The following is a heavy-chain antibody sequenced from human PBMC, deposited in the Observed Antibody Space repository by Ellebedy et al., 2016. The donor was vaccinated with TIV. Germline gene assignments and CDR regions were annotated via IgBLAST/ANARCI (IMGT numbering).Heavy chain of an antibody. CDR2: ISGSGGST. J-gene: IGHJ6*02. CDR3: AKEQRLWRPDPYYYYYGMDV. V-gene: IGHV3-23*01. CDR1: GFTFSSYA. D-gene: IGHD1-1*01. Sequence: GGSLRLXXAASGFTFSSYAISWVRQAPGKGLEWVSAISGSGGSTYYADSVKGRFTISRDNSKNTLYLQMNSLRAEDTAVYYCAKEQRLWRPDPYYYYYGMDVWGQGTTVTVSS.